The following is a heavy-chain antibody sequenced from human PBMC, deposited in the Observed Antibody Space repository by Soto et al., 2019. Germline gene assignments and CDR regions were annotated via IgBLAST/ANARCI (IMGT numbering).Heavy chain of an antibody. Sequence: EVQLVESGGGLVKPGGSLSLSCAASGFTFSNVWMSWVRQAPGEGLEWVGRIKRRADGGTTDYATPVRGRFTVSRDDSKNTLYLQMNSLKTEDTAVYYCTAGYCSGGSCYSVVYWGQGTLVTVSS. J-gene: IGHJ4*02. V-gene: IGHV3-15*01. D-gene: IGHD2-15*01. CDR3: TAGYCSGGSCYSVVY. CDR1: GFTFSNVW. CDR2: IKRRADGGTT.